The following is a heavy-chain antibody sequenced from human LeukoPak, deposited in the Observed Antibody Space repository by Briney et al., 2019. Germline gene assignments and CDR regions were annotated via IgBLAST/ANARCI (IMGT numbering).Heavy chain of an antibody. V-gene: IGHV4-34*01. D-gene: IGHD6-19*01. J-gene: IGHJ4*02. CDR1: GGSFSGYY. Sequence: SETLSLTCAVYGGSFSGYYWSWIRQPPGKGLEWIGEINHSGSTNYNPSLKSRVTISVDTSKNQFSLKLSSVTAADTAVYYCARAGAVEPFDYWGQGTLVTVSS. CDR2: INHSGST. CDR3: ARAGAVEPFDY.